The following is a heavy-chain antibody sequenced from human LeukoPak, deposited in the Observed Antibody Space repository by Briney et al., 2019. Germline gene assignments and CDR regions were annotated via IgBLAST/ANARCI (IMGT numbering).Heavy chain of an antibody. CDR3: ARPRYYDRGFAFDI. J-gene: IGHJ3*02. D-gene: IGHD3-22*01. V-gene: IGHV4-38-2*01. CDR1: GYSISSGYY. CDR2: IYHSGST. Sequence: SETLSLTCAVSGYSISSGYYWGWIRQPPGKGLEWIGSIYHSGSTYYNPSLKSQVTISVDTSKNQFSLKLSSVTAADTAVYYCARPRYYDRGFAFDIWGQGTMVTVSS.